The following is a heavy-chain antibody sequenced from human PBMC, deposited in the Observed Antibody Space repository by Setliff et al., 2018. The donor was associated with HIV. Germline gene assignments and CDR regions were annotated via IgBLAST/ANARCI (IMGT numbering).Heavy chain of an antibody. V-gene: IGHV4-38-2*02. D-gene: IGHD3-9*01. J-gene: IGHJ3*02. Sequence: PSETLSLTCTVTGYSISSGYYWAWIRQPPGKGLEWIGHIYHAGNTYYNPSLKSRVTISVDTSKNQFSLKLSSVTAADTAVYYCARVATGPESFDIWGQGTMVTVSS. CDR3: ARVATGPESFDI. CDR2: IYHAGNT. CDR1: GYSISSGYY.